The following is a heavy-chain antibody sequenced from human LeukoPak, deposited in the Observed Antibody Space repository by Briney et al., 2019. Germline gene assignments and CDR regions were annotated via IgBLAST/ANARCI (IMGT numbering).Heavy chain of an antibody. J-gene: IGHJ4*02. Sequence: GGSLRLSCAASGFTFSIYSMNWVRQAPGKGLEWVSYISSSSSTIYYADSVKGRFTISRDNAKNSLYLQMNSLRAEDTALYYCARDAVLRNIAAAGYFDYWGQGTLVTVSS. CDR1: GFTFSIYS. CDR3: ARDAVLRNIAAAGYFDY. V-gene: IGHV3-48*01. CDR2: ISSSSSTI. D-gene: IGHD6-13*01.